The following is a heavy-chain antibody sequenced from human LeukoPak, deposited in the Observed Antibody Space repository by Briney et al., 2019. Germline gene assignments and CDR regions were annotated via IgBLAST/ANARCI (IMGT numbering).Heavy chain of an antibody. V-gene: IGHV3-30*18. J-gene: IGHJ4*02. CDR3: AKDLVWELLYYFDY. CDR1: GFTFSSYG. Sequence: GGSLRLSCAASGFTFSSYGMHWVRQAPGKGLEWVAVISYDGSNKYYADSVKGRFTISRDNSKNTLYLQMNSLRAEDTAVYYCAKDLVWELLYYFDYWGRGTLVTVSS. D-gene: IGHD1-26*01. CDR2: ISYDGSNK.